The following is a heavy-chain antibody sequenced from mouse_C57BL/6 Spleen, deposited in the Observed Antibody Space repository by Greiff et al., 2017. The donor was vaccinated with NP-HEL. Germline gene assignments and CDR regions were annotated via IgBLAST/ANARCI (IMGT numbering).Heavy chain of an antibody. CDR2: IHPNSGST. J-gene: IGHJ1*03. D-gene: IGHD1-1*01. V-gene: IGHV1-64*01. CDR1: GYTFTSYW. CDR3: ARCSYYYGSSYGYFDV. Sequence: QVQLQQPGAELVKPGASVKLSCKASGYTFTSYWMHWVKQRPGQGLEWIGTIHPNSGSTNYNEKFKSKATLTVDKSSSTAYMQLSSLTSEDSAVYYCARCSYYYGSSYGYFDVWGTGTTVTVSS.